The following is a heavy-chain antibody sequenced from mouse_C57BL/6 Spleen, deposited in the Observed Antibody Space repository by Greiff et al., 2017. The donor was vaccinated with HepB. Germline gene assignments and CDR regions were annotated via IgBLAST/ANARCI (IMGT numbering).Heavy chain of an antibody. CDR2: IYPGSGST. V-gene: IGHV1-55*01. Sequence: QVQLQQPGAELVKPGASVKMSCKASGYTFTSYWITWVKQRPGQGLEWIGDIYPGSGSTNYNEKFKSKATLTVDTSSSTAYMQLSSLTSEDSAVYYCARNRGGSRGDWYFDVWGTGTTVTVSS. J-gene: IGHJ1*03. CDR1: GYTFTSYW. D-gene: IGHD1-1*01. CDR3: ARNRGGSRGDWYFDV.